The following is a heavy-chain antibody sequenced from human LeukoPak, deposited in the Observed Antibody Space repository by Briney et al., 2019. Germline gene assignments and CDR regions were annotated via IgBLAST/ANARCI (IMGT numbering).Heavy chain of an antibody. Sequence: ASVTLSFTASGYTFTVYYMHWVRQAPGQGRERMGWINPNSGGTNYAQKFQGRVTMTRDTSISTAYMELSRLRSDDTAVYYCASEVLGSDSSDYWGQGTLVTVSS. CDR3: ASEVLGSDSSDY. J-gene: IGHJ4*02. D-gene: IGHD2-21*01. CDR2: INPNSGGT. V-gene: IGHV1-2*02. CDR1: GYTFTVYY.